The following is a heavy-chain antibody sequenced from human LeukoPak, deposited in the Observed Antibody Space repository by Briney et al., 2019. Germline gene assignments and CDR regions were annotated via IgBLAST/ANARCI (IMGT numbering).Heavy chain of an antibody. J-gene: IGHJ4*02. V-gene: IGHV1-69*13. CDR3: AREAEGGSGSYPTFDY. CDR2: IIPIFGTA. Sequence: SVKVSCTASGGTFNSYAISWVRQAPGQGLEWMGGIIPIFGTANYAQKFQGRVTITADQSTSTSYMELSSLRSEDTAVYYCAREAEGGSGSYPTFDYWGQGTLVTVSS. D-gene: IGHD3-10*01. CDR1: GGTFNSYA.